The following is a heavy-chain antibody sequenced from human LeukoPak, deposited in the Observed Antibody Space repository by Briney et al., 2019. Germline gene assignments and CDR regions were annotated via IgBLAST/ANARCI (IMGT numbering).Heavy chain of an antibody. Sequence: SETLSPTCTVSGGSISSYYWSWIRQPPGKGLEWIGYIYYSGSTNYNPSLKSRVTISVDTSKNQFSLKLSSVTAADTAVYYCAREGRARGYSLDPWGQGTLVTVSS. J-gene: IGHJ5*02. CDR2: IYYSGST. CDR1: GGSISSYY. V-gene: IGHV4-59*01. D-gene: IGHD5-18*01. CDR3: AREGRARGYSLDP.